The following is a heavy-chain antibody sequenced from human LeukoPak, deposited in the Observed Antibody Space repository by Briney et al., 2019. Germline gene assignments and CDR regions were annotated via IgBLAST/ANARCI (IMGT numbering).Heavy chain of an antibody. CDR3: ARLGYCSGGTCPWDYYYMDV. Sequence: SDTLSLTCTVSGASSSSYSWTSIRQPAGKGLEWIGRIYNCGSTNYNRSLNSRVTISVDKSKNQFSLRLSSVTAADTAVYYCARLGYCSGGTCPWDYYYMDVWGKGTTVIVSS. J-gene: IGHJ6*03. D-gene: IGHD2-15*01. V-gene: IGHV4-4*07. CDR1: GASSSSYS. CDR2: IYNCGST.